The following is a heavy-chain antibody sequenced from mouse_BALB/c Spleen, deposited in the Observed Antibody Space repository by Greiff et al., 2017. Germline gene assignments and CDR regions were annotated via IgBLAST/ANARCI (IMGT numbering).Heavy chain of an antibody. CDR2: ISSGSSTI. CDR1: GFTFSSFG. D-gene: IGHD2-3*01. J-gene: IGHJ4*01. Sequence: EVKLMESGGGLVQPGGSRKLSCAASGFTFSSFGMHWVRQAPEKGLEWVAYISSGSSTIYYADTVKGRFTISRDNPKTTLFLQMTSLRSEDTAMYYCARSGKSDDYDAMDYWGQGTSVTVSS. CDR3: ARSGKSDDYDAMDY. V-gene: IGHV5-17*02.